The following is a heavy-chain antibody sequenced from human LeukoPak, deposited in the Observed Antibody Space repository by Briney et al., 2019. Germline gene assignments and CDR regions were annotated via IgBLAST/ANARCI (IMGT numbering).Heavy chain of an antibody. Sequence: SETLSLACAAYGGSFSDDSWTWLRQSPGGGLEWIGEINHSGLTKYNPSLKSRVSISVEMSKKQFYLKLTTVTAADTAVYYCARERRSPGIKCFDPWGQGTLVTVSS. V-gene: IGHV4-34*01. CDR2: INHSGLT. J-gene: IGHJ5*02. CDR1: GGSFSDDS. D-gene: IGHD5-12*01. CDR3: ARERRSPGIKCFDP.